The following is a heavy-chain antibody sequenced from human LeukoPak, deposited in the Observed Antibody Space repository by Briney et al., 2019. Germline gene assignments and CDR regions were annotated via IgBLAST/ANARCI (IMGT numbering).Heavy chain of an antibody. J-gene: IGHJ4*02. D-gene: IGHD6-19*01. CDR2: IYYSGST. Sequence: PSETLSLTCAVSGGSISGYYWTWIRQPPGKGLERIGYIYYSGSTNYNPSLRSRVTISVDTSKSQFSLKLTSLTAADTAVYYCARRRAVPWLYYFDYWGQGTLVTVSS. CDR1: GGSISGYY. V-gene: IGHV4-59*08. CDR3: ARRRAVPWLYYFDY.